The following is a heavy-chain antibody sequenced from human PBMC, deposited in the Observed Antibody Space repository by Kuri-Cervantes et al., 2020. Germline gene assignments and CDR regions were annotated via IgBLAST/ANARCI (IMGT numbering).Heavy chain of an antibody. J-gene: IGHJ4*02. V-gene: IGHV3-48*01. CDR1: GFIFSDYG. Sequence: GGSLRLSCAASGFIFSDYGMNWVRQAPGKGLEWLSHISSDSKNIYYADSVRGRFTISRDNAKNSLYLQMNSLRGEDTAVYYCAREWLNWGQGTLVTVSS. CDR3: AREWLN. CDR2: ISSDSKNI. D-gene: IGHD5-12*01.